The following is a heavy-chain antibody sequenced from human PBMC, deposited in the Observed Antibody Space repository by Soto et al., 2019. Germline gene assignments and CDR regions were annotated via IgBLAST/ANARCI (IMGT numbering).Heavy chain of an antibody. CDR2: ISAYNGNT. CDR3: ARYLSTLLHWFDP. Sequence: ASVKVSFKASGYTFTSYGISWVRQAPGQGLEWMGWISAYNGNTNYAQKLQGRVTMTTXXXXXXAXMXLXXQXPDXTAGYYCARYLSTLLHWFDPWGPGTLFTVPS. D-gene: IGHD2-15*01. J-gene: IGHJ5*02. V-gene: IGHV1-18*04. CDR1: GYTFTSYG.